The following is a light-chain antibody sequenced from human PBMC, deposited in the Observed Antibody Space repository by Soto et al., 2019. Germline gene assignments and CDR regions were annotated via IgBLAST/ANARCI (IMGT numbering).Light chain of an antibody. Sequence: QSVLTQPPSASGTPGQRVTISCSGSSSNIGSNTVNWYQQLPGTAPKLLIYSNNQRPSGVPDRFSGPKSGTSASLVISGLQSEDEADYYCATWDDSLNGPVFGGGTQLTVL. J-gene: IGLJ7*01. CDR2: SNN. CDR1: SSNIGSNT. CDR3: ATWDDSLNGPV. V-gene: IGLV1-44*01.